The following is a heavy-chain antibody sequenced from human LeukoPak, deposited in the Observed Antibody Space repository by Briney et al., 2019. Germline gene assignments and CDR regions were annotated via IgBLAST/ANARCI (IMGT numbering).Heavy chain of an antibody. Sequence: GGSLRLSCAAFGFTFSRYSMNWVRQAPGKGLEWVSFISSSSSYTDYADSVKGRFTISRDNTKNSLYLQMNSLRAEDTALYYCARYALYSSFSYYFDYWGQGILVTVSS. CDR3: ARYALYSSFSYYFDY. D-gene: IGHD6-6*01. J-gene: IGHJ4*02. CDR1: GFTFSRYS. V-gene: IGHV3-21*01. CDR2: ISSSSSYT.